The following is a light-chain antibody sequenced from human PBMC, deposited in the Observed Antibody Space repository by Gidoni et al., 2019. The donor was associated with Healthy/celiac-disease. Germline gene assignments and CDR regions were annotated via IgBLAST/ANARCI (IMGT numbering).Light chain of an antibody. CDR1: QSISSY. Sequence: DIQRTQSPSSLSASVGDRVTITCRASQSISSYLNWYQQKPGKAPKLLIYAASSLQSGVPSRFSGSGSVTDFTLTISSLQPEDFATYYCQQSYSTPPTWTFGQGTKVEIK. V-gene: IGKV1-39*01. CDR3: QQSYSTPPTWT. CDR2: AAS. J-gene: IGKJ1*01.